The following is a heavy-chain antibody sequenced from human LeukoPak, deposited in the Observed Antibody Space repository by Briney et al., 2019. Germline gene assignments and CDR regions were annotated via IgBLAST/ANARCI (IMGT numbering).Heavy chain of an antibody. CDR2: ISSSSSYI. CDR1: GFTFSSYS. J-gene: IGHJ3*02. CDR3: ARDYSTSDAFDI. Sequence: GGSLRLSCAASGFTFSSYSMNWVRQAPGKGLEWVSSISSSSSYIYYADSVKGRFTISRDNAKNSLYLQMNSLRAEDTAVYYCARDYSTSDAFDIWGQGTMVTVSS. D-gene: IGHD5-18*01. V-gene: IGHV3-21*01.